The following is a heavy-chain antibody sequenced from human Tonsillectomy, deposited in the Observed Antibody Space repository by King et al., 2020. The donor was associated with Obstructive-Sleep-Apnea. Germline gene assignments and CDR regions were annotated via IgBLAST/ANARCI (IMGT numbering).Heavy chain of an antibody. J-gene: IGHJ6*02. CDR3: ARDVEAVEYYYGMDV. Sequence: VQLVESGGGLVQPGGSLRLSCAASGFRFSSFWMSWVRQAPGKGLEWVANINQDGREKYYVDSVRGRFTISRDNAKTLLYLQMNSLRVEDTAVYYCARDVEAVEYYYGMDVWGQGTTVTVSS. V-gene: IGHV3-7*01. D-gene: IGHD3-16*01. CDR1: GFRFSSFW. CDR2: INQDGREK.